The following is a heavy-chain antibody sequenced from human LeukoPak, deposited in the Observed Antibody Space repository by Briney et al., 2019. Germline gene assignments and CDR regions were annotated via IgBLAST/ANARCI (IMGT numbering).Heavy chain of an antibody. CDR2: IYTAGST. J-gene: IGHJ4*02. Sequence: PGGSLRLSCAVSGLTVSSNHMIWVRQAPGKGLEWVSIIYTAGSTFYPDSVRGRFTISRDNSKNTLCLQMNSLRAEDTAVYYCARRSVGGSHFDYWGQGTLVTVSS. CDR3: ARRSVGGSHFDY. V-gene: IGHV3-53*01. D-gene: IGHD3-3*01. CDR1: GLTVSSNH.